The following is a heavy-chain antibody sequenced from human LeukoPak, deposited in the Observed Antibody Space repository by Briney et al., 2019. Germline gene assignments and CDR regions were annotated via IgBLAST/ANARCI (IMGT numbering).Heavy chain of an antibody. Sequence: SQTLSLTCTVSGGSITSYYWSWIRQPPGKGLEWIAYIYFSGSTNYNPSLKSRVTISVDTSKNQFSLKLSSVTAADTAVYYCARTSLRNYYDRGRLNWFDPWGQGTLVTVSS. CDR2: IYFSGST. D-gene: IGHD3-22*01. CDR3: ARTSLRNYYDRGRLNWFDP. V-gene: IGHV4-59*08. CDR1: GGSITSYY. J-gene: IGHJ5*02.